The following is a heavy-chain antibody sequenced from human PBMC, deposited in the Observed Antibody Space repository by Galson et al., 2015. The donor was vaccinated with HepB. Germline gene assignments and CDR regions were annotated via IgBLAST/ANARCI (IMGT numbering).Heavy chain of an antibody. J-gene: IGHJ6*02. CDR1: GFSFFNYA. D-gene: IGHD3-10*01. CDR2: THAITATT. Sequence: SLRLSCAASGFSFFNYALSWVRQAPGKGLEWVSSTHAITATTYYTDSVKGRFTVSRDTSRNALYLQMNSLRAEDTAIYYCAKNSGSGSPYFYAMDVWGQGATVTVSS. CDR3: AKNSGSGSPYFYAMDV. V-gene: IGHV3-23*01.